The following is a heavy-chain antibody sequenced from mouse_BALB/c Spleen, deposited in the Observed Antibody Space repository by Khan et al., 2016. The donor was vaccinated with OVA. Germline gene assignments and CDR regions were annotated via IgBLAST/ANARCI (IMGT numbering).Heavy chain of an antibody. CDR1: GYTFTDYN. V-gene: IGHV1-77*01. J-gene: IGHJ3*01. CDR3: AREWGAGVPY. CDR2: IYPGSNNT. Sequence: VQLQQSGAELARPGASVKLSCKASGYTFTDYNINWVKQRTGQGLEWIGEIYPGSNNTYYNEKFKGKATLTADKSSSTAYMQLSSLTSEDSAVYFCAREWGAGVPYWGQGTLVTVSA.